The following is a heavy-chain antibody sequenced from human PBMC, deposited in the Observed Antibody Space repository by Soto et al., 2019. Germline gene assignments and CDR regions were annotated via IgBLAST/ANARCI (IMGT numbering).Heavy chain of an antibody. Sequence: GGSLRLSCAASGFTFSSYGMHWVRQAPGKGLEWVAVISYDGSNKYYADSVKGRFTISRDNSKNTPYLQMNSLRAEDTAVYYCAKTLARYYFDYWGQGTLVTVSS. J-gene: IGHJ4*02. CDR2: ISYDGSNK. V-gene: IGHV3-30*18. CDR3: AKTLARYYFDY. CDR1: GFTFSSYG.